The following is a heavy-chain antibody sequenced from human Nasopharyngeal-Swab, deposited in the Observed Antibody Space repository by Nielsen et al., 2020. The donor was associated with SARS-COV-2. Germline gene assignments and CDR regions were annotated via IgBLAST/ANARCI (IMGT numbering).Heavy chain of an antibody. CDR1: GFTFSSYS. D-gene: IGHD6-19*01. CDR3: ARDLRSGWNWFDP. CDR2: ISSSSSYI. V-gene: IGHV3-21*01. J-gene: IGHJ5*02. Sequence: GGSLRLSCAASGFTFSSYSMNWVRQAPGKGLEWVSSISSSSSYIYYADSAKGRFTISRDNAKNSLYLQMNSLRAEDTAVYYCARDLRSGWNWFDPWGQGTLVTVSS.